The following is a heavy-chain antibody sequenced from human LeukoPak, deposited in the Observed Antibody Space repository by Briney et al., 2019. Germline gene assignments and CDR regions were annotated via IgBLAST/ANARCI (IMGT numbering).Heavy chain of an antibody. CDR2: ISSSGSTI. V-gene: IGHV3-11*04. CDR1: GFTFSDYY. CDR3: ASEIIFGSFDY. D-gene: IGHD3-3*01. J-gene: IGHJ4*02. Sequence: GGSLRLSCAASGFTFSDYYMSWIRQAPGKGLEWVSYISSSGSTIYYADSVKGRFTISRDNSKNTLYLQMNSLRAEDTAVYYCASEIIFGSFDYWGQGTLVTVSS.